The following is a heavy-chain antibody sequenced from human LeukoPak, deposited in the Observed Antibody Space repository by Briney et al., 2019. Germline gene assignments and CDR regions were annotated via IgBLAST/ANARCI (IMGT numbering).Heavy chain of an antibody. V-gene: IGHV4-30-2*01. D-gene: IGHD3-16*01. CDR3: ARGRYGWLPFDY. J-gene: IGHJ4*02. CDR1: GGSISSGGYY. Sequence: SETLSLTCTASGGSISSGGYYWSWIRQPPGKGLEWIGYIYHSGSTYYNPSLKSRVTISVDTSKNQFTLKLSSVTAADTAVYYCARGRYGWLPFDYWGQGTLVTVSS. CDR2: IYHSGST.